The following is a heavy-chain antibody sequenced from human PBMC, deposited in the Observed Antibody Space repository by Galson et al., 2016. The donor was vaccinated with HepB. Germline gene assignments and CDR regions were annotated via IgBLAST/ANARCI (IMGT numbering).Heavy chain of an antibody. V-gene: IGHV3-48*01. Sequence: SLRLSCAVSGFSFSSYSMNWVRQAPGKGLEWVSYISRTSQTIYYADSVKGRFTISRDNAKNSLYLQMDSLRGEDTALCYCALINGGSYFGLDYWGQGTLVTVSS. CDR1: GFSFSSYS. CDR2: ISRTSQTI. CDR3: ALINGGSYFGLDY. D-gene: IGHD1-26*01. J-gene: IGHJ4*02.